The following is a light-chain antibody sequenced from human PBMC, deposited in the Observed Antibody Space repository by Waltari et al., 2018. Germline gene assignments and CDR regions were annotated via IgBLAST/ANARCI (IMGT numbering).Light chain of an antibody. CDR3: LQDYNYPQT. CDR1: QDIRRS. V-gene: IGKV1-6*01. CDR2: GTS. Sequence: AIQMTQSPSALSASIGDRVSITCRASQDIRRSLGWYQQKPGKAPKLLIYGTSTLQFGVPSRFSGSGSGTEFTLTISNLQSEDFATYYCLQDYNYPQTFGQGTQVEV. J-gene: IGKJ1*01.